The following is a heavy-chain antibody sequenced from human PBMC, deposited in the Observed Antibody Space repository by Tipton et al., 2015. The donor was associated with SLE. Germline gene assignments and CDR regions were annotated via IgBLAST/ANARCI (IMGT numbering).Heavy chain of an antibody. CDR2: VHYNGRS. CDR3: VRQGGTMGPYHRIDF. V-gene: IGHV4-39*01. Sequence: LSLTCSVSGGSISSNVYYWGWMRQSPGKGLEWIANVHYNGRSYSNPSLKSRVTTSLDTSNNQFSLKLFSVTAADTAVYYCVRQGGTMGPYHRIDFWGQGTTVTVSS. J-gene: IGHJ6*02. CDR1: GGSISSNVYY. D-gene: IGHD4/OR15-4a*01.